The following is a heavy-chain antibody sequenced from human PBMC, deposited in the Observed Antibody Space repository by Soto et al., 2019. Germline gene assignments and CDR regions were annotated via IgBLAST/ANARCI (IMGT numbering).Heavy chain of an antibody. D-gene: IGHD6-13*01. CDR2: INPLPTSGST. J-gene: IGHJ4*02. Sequence: QVQLVQSGAEVKKPGASVKVSCKASGYIFTNYYIHWVRQAPGQGLEWMAIINPLPTSGSTNYVHNFQGRVTVTRDTSTSTVYLELRSLRSDDTAVYYCARDLAAASYWGQGTLVTVSS. CDR3: ARDLAAASY. V-gene: IGHV1-46*01. CDR1: GYIFTNYY.